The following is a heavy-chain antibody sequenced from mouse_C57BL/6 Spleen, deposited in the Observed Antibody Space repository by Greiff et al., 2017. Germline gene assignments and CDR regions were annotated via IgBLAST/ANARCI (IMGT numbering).Heavy chain of an antibody. CDR3: AREGNYSNYLDD. D-gene: IGHD2-5*01. Sequence: VQLQQPGAELVMPGASVKLSCKASGYTFTSYWMHWVKQRPGQGLEWIGEIDPSDSYTNYNQKFKGKSTLTVDKSSSTAYMQLSSLTSEDSAVYYCAREGNYSNYLDDWGQGTTLTVSS. CDR1: GYTFTSYW. J-gene: IGHJ2*01. CDR2: IDPSDSYT. V-gene: IGHV1-69*01.